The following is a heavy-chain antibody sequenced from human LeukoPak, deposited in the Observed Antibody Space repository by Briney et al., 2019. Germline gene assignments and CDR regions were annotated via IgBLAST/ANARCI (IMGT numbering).Heavy chain of an antibody. D-gene: IGHD6-13*01. J-gene: IGHJ6*02. Sequence: GGSLRLSCAASGFTFSGYGMHWVRQAPGKGLEWVAVIWYDGSNKYYADSVKGRFTISRDNSKNTLYLQMNSLRAEDTAVYYCARVGDSSSWYARFYYHYYGMDVWGQGTTVTVSS. CDR1: GFTFSGYG. CDR2: IWYDGSNK. CDR3: ARVGDSSSWYARFYYHYYGMDV. V-gene: IGHV3-33*01.